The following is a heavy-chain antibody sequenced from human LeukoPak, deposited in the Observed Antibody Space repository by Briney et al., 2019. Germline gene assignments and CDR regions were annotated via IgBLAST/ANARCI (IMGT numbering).Heavy chain of an antibody. J-gene: IGHJ3*02. V-gene: IGHV1-18*01. Sequence: ASVKVSCKASGYTFTSYGISWVRQAPGQGLEWMGWISAYNGNTNYAQTLQGRVTMTTDTSTSTAYMELRSLRSDDTAVYYCASDYASGSYYTRAPLDAFDIWGQGTMVTVSS. CDR3: ASDYASGSYYTRAPLDAFDI. CDR1: GYTFTSYG. D-gene: IGHD3-10*01. CDR2: ISAYNGNT.